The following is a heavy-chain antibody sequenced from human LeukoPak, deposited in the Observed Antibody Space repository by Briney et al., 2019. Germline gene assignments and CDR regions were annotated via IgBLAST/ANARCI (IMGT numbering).Heavy chain of an antibody. CDR2: ISGSGGST. CDR3: AKRTLLWFGEPH. Sequence: PGGSLRLSCAASGFTFSSYAMSWVRQAPGKGLEWVSAISGSGGSTYYADSVKGRFTISRDNSKDTLYLQMNSLRAEDTAVYYCAKRTLLWFGEPHWGQGTLVTVSS. V-gene: IGHV3-23*01. J-gene: IGHJ4*02. D-gene: IGHD3-10*01. CDR1: GFTFSSYA.